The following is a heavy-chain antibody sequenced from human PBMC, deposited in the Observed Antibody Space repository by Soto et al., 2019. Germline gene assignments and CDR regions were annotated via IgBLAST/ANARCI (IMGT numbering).Heavy chain of an antibody. CDR1: GGSFSGYY. CDR2: INHSGST. V-gene: IGHV4-34*01. D-gene: IGHD5-12*01. Sequence: SETLSLTCAVYGGSFSGYYWSWIRQPPGKGLEWIGEINHSGSTNYNPSLKSRVTISVDTSKNQFSPKLSSVTAADTAVYYCARGRWLQSAPFDYWGQGTLVTVSS. J-gene: IGHJ4*02. CDR3: ARGRWLQSAPFDY.